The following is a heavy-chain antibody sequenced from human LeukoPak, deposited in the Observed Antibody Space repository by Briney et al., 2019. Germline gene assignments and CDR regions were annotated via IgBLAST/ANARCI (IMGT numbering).Heavy chain of an antibody. CDR1: GFTFSSYE. CDR2: IGRSDSNI. V-gene: IGHV3-48*03. J-gene: IGHJ4*02. D-gene: IGHD6-6*01. Sequence: SGGSLRLSCAASGFTFSSYEMNWVRQAPGKGLEWVSYIGRSDSNIYYADSVKGRFTISRDNAKNSMYLQMNSLRAEDTAVYYCARDLIAAPLFDYWGQGTLVTVSS. CDR3: ARDLIAAPLFDY.